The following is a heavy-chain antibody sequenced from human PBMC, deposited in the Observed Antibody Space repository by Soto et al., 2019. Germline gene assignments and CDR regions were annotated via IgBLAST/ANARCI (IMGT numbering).Heavy chain of an antibody. D-gene: IGHD6-13*01. CDR1: GYTLTSYA. Sequence: ASVKVSCKASGYTLTSYAMHWVRQAPGQRLEWMGWINAGNGNTKYSQKFQGRVTITRDTSASTAYMELSSLRSEDTAVYYCARESGAAAGDDAFDIWGQGTMVTVSS. V-gene: IGHV1-3*01. J-gene: IGHJ3*02. CDR3: ARESGAAAGDDAFDI. CDR2: INAGNGNT.